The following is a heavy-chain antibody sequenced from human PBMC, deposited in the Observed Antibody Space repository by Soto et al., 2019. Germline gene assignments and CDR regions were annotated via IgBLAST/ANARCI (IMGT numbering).Heavy chain of an antibody. Sequence: AAPVEVSCPASRYTFPVYYMQFVRKANGQGLEWMGWINPNSGGTNYAQKFQGRVTMTRDTSISTAYMELSRLRSDDTAVYYCARGGGQQLVLIDYWGQGTLV. V-gene: IGHV1-2*02. D-gene: IGHD6-13*01. CDR1: RYTFPVYY. CDR3: ARGGGQQLVLIDY. CDR2: INPNSGGT. J-gene: IGHJ4*02.